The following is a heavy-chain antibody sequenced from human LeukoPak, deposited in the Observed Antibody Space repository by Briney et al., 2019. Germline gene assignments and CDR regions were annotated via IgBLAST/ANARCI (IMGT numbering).Heavy chain of an antibody. D-gene: IGHD6-13*01. V-gene: IGHV1-18*01. J-gene: IGHJ4*02. CDR2: ISAYNGNT. CDR3: ARHGPAGDSSSCFDY. Sequence: ASVKVSCKASGYTFTSYDISWVRQAPGQGLEWMGWISAYNGNTKYTQKLQGRVTVTTDTSTSTAYMELRSLRSDDTAVYYCARHGPAGDSSSCFDYWGQGTLVTVSS. CDR1: GYTFTSYD.